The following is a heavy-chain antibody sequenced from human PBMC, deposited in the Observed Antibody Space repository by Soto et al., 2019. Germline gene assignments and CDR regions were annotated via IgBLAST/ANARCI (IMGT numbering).Heavy chain of an antibody. Sequence: QVQLVQSGAEVKKPGSSVKVSCKASGGTFSSYTISWVRQAPGQGLEWMGRIIPILGIANYAQKFQGRVTITADKSTSTAYMELSSLRSEDTAVYYCALASPPEDDYGDSGTPFDYWGQGTLVTVSS. CDR3: ALASPPEDDYGDSGTPFDY. J-gene: IGHJ4*02. V-gene: IGHV1-69*02. CDR2: IIPILGIA. CDR1: GGTFSSYT. D-gene: IGHD4-17*01.